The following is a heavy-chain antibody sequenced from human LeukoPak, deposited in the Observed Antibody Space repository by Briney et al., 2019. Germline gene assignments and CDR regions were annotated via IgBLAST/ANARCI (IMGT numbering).Heavy chain of an antibody. CDR1: GGSISSGSYY. Sequence: SETLSLTCTVSGGSISSGSYYWSWIRQPAGKGLEWIGRMYTSGSNNYNPSSKSRVTISVDTSNNQFSLKLSSVTAADTAVYYCARGIRGVMGNWFDPWGQGTLVTVSS. V-gene: IGHV4-61*02. J-gene: IGHJ5*02. CDR3: ARGIRGVMGNWFDP. D-gene: IGHD3-10*01. CDR2: MYTSGSN.